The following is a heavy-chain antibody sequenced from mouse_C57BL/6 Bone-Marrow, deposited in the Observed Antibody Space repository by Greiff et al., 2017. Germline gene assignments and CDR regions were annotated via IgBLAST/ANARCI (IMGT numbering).Heavy chain of an antibody. Sequence: QVQLQQPGAELVMPGASVKLSCKASGYTFTSYWMHWVKQRPGQGLEWIGEIDPSDSYTNYNQKFKGKSTLTVDKSSSTAYMQLRSLTSEDSAVYYCARSHYDGYLDYWGQGTTLTVTS. CDR3: ARSHYDGYLDY. CDR2: IDPSDSYT. J-gene: IGHJ2*01. CDR1: GYTFTSYW. D-gene: IGHD2-3*01. V-gene: IGHV1-69*01.